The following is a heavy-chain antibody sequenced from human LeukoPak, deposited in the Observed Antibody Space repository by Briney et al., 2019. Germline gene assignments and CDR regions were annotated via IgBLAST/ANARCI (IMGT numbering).Heavy chain of an antibody. J-gene: IGHJ4*02. Sequence: SQSLSLTCTVSGGSISSGDYYWSWVRQPPGKGLEWIGYIYYSGSTYYNPSLKSRVTISVDTSKDQFSLKLSSATAADTAVYYCARGGGIYYDSSGYPSWDYWGQGTLVTVSS. CDR1: GGSISSGDYY. CDR2: IYYSGST. CDR3: ARGGGIYYDSSGYPSWDY. D-gene: IGHD3-22*01. V-gene: IGHV4-30-4*01.